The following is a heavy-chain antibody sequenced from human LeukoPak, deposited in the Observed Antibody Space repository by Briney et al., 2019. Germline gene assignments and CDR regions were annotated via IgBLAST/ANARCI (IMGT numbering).Heavy chain of an antibody. Sequence: PSVKLSCTASGYTFTSYDINWVRQATGQGLEWMGWMDPNSGNTGYAQKFQGRVTMTRNTSISTAYMELSSLRSEDTAVYDCARGRRSGTYYYGSGSYNGYWGQGTLVTVSS. J-gene: IGHJ4*02. CDR1: GYTFTSYD. CDR3: ARGRRSGTYYYGSGSYNGY. CDR2: MDPNSGNT. D-gene: IGHD3-10*01. V-gene: IGHV1-8*01.